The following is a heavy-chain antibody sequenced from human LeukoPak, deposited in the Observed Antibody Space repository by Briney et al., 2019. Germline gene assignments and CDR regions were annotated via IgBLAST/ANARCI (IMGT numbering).Heavy chain of an antibody. D-gene: IGHD6-19*01. V-gene: IGHV4-4*07. CDR3: ASIAVAAHYYYYMDV. Sequence: PSETLSLTCTVSGGSISSYYWSWIRQPAGKGLEWIGRIYTSGSTNYNPSLKSRVTISVDTSKNQFSLKLSSVTAADTAVYYCASIAVAAHYYYYMDVWGKGTTVTVSS. J-gene: IGHJ6*03. CDR1: GGSISSYY. CDR2: IYTSGST.